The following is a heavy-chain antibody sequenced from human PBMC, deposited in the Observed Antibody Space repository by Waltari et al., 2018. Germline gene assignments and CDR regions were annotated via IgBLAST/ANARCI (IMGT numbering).Heavy chain of an antibody. Sequence: QVQLVQSGAEVKKPGASVKVSCKASGYTFTGYNMHWVRQAPGQGLEWMGWINPNSGGTNYAQKFQGRVTMTRDTSISTAYMELSRLGSDDTAVYYCARGRITMVRGVIITDSDYWGQGTLVTVSS. D-gene: IGHD3-10*01. CDR3: ARGRITMVRGVIITDSDY. CDR2: INPNSGGT. CDR1: GYTFTGYN. V-gene: IGHV1-2*02. J-gene: IGHJ4*02.